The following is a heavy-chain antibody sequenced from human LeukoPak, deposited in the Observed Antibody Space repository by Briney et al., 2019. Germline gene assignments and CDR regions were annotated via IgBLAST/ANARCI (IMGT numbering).Heavy chain of an antibody. CDR2: IIPIFGTA. J-gene: IGHJ4*02. D-gene: IGHD6-19*01. V-gene: IGHV1-69*01. CDR3: ARGLAVAPGYFDY. Sequence: SVKVSCKASGGTFSSYAISWVRQAPGQGLEWMGGIIPIFGTANYAQKFQGRVTITADESTSTAYMELSSLRSEDTAAYYCARGLAVAPGYFDYWGQGTLVTVSS. CDR1: GGTFSSYA.